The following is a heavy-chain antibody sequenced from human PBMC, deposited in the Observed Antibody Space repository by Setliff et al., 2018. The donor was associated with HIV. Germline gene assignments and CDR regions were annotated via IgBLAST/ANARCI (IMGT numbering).Heavy chain of an antibody. CDR2: INPSDGST. V-gene: IGHV1-46*01. Sequence: ASVKVSCKASGYTFTSYYMHWVRQAPGQGLEWMGIINPSDGSTSYAQKFQGRVTITRDTSASTAYMELSSLRSEDTAVYYCARATQLRSGVVDPAAKYFYYYMDVWGEGTTV. J-gene: IGHJ6*03. CDR1: GYTFTSYY. CDR3: ARATQLRSGVVDPAAKYFYYYMDV. D-gene: IGHD2-2*01.